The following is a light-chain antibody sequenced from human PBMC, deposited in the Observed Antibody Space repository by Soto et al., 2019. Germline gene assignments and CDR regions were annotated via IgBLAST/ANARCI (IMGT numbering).Light chain of an antibody. CDR3: AAWDDTLTGVV. V-gene: IGLV1-44*01. CDR1: SSNIGGNT. Sequence: QSVLTQPPSASGTPGQRVTLSCSGSSSNIGGNTVNWYQQLPGTAPKLLIYSHNQRPSGVPDRFSGSKSGTSASLAISGLQSEDEADYYCAAWDDTLTGVVFGGGTKLTVL. CDR2: SHN. J-gene: IGLJ2*01.